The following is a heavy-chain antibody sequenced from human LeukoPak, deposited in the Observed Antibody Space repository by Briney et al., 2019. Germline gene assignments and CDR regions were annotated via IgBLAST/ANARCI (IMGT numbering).Heavy chain of an antibody. D-gene: IGHD3-3*01. J-gene: IGHJ6*04. V-gene: IGHV1-8*02. CDR3: ARGAVLPYYDFWSGYYTPSYYYFGMDV. CDR2: MNPNSGNT. CDR1: GYTFTSYG. Sequence: GASVKVSCKASGYTFTSYGISWVRQAPGQGLEWMGWMNPNSGNTGYAQKFQGRVTMTRNTSISTAYMELSSLRSEDTAVYYCARGAVLPYYDFWSGYYTPSYYYFGMDVGGKGTTVTVSS.